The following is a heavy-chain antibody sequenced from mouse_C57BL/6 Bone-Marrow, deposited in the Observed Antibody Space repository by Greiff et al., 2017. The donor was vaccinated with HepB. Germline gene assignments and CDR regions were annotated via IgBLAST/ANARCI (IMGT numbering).Heavy chain of an antibody. D-gene: IGHD1-1*01. V-gene: IGHV3-8*01. CDR1: GYSITSDY. J-gene: IGHJ1*03. Sequence: EVKLVESGPGLAKPSQTLSLTCSVTGYSITSDYWNWIRKFPGNKLEYMGYISYSGSTYYNPSLKSRISITRDTSKNQYYLQLNSVTTEDTGTYYCARYNYGSSYRYFDVWGTGTTVTVSS. CDR3: ARYNYGSSYRYFDV. CDR2: ISYSGST.